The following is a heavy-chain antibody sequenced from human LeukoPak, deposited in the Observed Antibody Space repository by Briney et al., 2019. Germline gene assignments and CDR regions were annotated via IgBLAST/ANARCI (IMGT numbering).Heavy chain of an antibody. CDR2: IDWDDDK. D-gene: IGHD3-10*01. Sequence: SGPRLVNPTQTLTLTCTFSGFSLSTSGMCVSWIRQPPGKALEWLALIDWDDDKYYSTSLKTRLTISKDTSKNQVVLTMTNMDPVDTATYYCARIGGRGYYYYGMDVWGQGTTVTVSS. V-gene: IGHV2-70*01. CDR3: ARIGGRGYYYYGMDV. J-gene: IGHJ6*02. CDR1: GFSLSTSGMC.